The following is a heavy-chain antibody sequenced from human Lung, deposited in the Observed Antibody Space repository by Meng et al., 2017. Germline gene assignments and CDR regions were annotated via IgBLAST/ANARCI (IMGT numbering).Heavy chain of an antibody. J-gene: IGHJ6*02. CDR2: IYYSGST. Sequence: GSLRLSCTVSGGSISSSSYYWGWIRQPPGKGLEWIGSIYYSGSTYYNPSLKSRVTISVDKSKNQFSLKLSSVTAADTAVYYCARDRRVRAAAGTTYYYYGMDVWGQGTTVTVSS. CDR3: ARDRRVRAAAGTTYYYYGMDV. V-gene: IGHV4-39*07. CDR1: GGSISSSSYY. D-gene: IGHD6-13*01.